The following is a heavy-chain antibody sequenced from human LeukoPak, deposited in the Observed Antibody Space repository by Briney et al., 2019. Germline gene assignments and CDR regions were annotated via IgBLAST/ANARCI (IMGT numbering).Heavy chain of an antibody. CDR1: GGSISIYY. J-gene: IGHJ4*02. CDR3: ARHGSLYYDFWSGQNLYYFDY. V-gene: IGHV4-59*08. CDR2: IYNSGST. D-gene: IGHD3-3*01. Sequence: SETLSLTCTVSGGSISIYYWSWIRQPPGKGLEWIGYIYNSGSTIYNPSLKSRVTISEDTSKNQFSLKLSSVTAADTAVYYCARHGSLYYDFWSGQNLYYFDYWGQGTLVTVSS.